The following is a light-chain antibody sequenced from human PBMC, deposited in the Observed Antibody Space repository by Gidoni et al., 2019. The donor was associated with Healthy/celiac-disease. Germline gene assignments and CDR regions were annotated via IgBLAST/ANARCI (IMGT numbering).Light chain of an antibody. V-gene: IGKV3-11*01. CDR1: QRVSSY. Sequence: EIVLTQSPATLSLSPGERATLSCRASQRVSSYLAWYQQKPGQAPRLLIYAASNRATGIPARFSGSVSGTDFTLTLSSLEPEDFAVYYCQQRRNWPPWTFGQGTKVEIK. CDR2: AAS. J-gene: IGKJ1*01. CDR3: QQRRNWPPWT.